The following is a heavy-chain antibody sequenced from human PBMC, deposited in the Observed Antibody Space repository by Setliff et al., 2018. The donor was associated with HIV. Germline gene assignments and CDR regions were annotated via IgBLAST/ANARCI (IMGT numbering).Heavy chain of an antibody. CDR2: VHQYGST. CDR1: GGSISSSNY. V-gene: IGHV4-39*01. CDR3: SRPMWGPAGDHGTGFYFAL. D-gene: IGHD3-10*01. Sequence: PSETLSLTCNISGGSISSSNYWGWVRQTPGKGLEWIGTVHQYGSTYCNPSLKSRATVFVDKSLNQVSLRLKSVTAADTAIYFCSRPMWGPAGDHGTGFYFALWGRGSQVTVSS. J-gene: IGHJ2*01.